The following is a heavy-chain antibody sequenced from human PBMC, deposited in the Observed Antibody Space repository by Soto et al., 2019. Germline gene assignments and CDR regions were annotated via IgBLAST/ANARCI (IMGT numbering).Heavy chain of an antibody. V-gene: IGHV1-2*02. D-gene: IGHD6-19*01. CDR1: GYTFAGYY. J-gene: IGHJ5*02. CDR3: ARDEAVAGTIWFDP. Sequence: ASVKVSCKASGYTFAGYYMHWVRQAPGQGLEWMGWINPNSGGTNYAQKFQGRVTMTRDTSISTAYMELSRLRSDDTAVYYCARDEAVAGTIWFDPWGQGTLVTVSS. CDR2: INPNSGGT.